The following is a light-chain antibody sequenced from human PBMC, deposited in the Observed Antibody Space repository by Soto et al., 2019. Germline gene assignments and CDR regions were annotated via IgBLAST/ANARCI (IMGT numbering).Light chain of an antibody. CDR3: GTWDYSLTAVV. CDR2: DNN. CDR1: SSNIGKNY. J-gene: IGLJ3*02. Sequence: QSVLTQPPSVSAAPGQTVTISCSGSSSNIGKNYVSWYQQLPGTAPKLLIHDNNQRPSGIPDRFSGSKSGTSATLGITGLQTGDEANYYCGTWDYSLTAVVFGGGTKLTVL. V-gene: IGLV1-51*01.